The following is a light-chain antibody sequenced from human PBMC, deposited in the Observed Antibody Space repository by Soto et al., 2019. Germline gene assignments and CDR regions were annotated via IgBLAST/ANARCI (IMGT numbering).Light chain of an antibody. J-gene: IGLJ2*01. V-gene: IGLV2-14*01. CDR1: RSDVGGYNF. CDR3: SSYTSTNTLV. Sequence: QSALTQPASVSGSPGQSITISCTGTRSDVGGYNFVSWYQQHPGKVPKLLIYDVTHRPSGVSNRFSASKSANTASLTISGLPAEDDADYYCSSYTSTNTLVFGGGTKLTVL. CDR2: DVT.